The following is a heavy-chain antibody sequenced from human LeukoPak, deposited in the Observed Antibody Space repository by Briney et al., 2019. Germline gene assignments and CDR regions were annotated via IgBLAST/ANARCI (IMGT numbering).Heavy chain of an antibody. CDR3: ARDQRDILTGPLMDA. V-gene: IGHV3-23*01. CDR2: ISGSGGRT. CDR1: GFTFSSYA. D-gene: IGHD3-9*01. J-gene: IGHJ6*02. Sequence: GGSLRLSCSASGFTFSSYAMSWVRQAPGKGLEWVSAISGSGGRTYYADSVKGRFTISRDNSKNTLYLQMNSLRAEDTAVYYCARDQRDILTGPLMDAWGRGTTVTVSS.